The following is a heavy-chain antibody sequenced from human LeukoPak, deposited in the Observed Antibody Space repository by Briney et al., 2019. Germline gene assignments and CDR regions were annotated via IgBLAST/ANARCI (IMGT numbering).Heavy chain of an antibody. Sequence: GGSLRLSCAVSGITLSNYGMSWVRQAPGKGLEWVAGISGSGSGTNYADSVKGRFTISRDNPKNTLFLQMNSLRAEDTAVYFCAKRGVVIRVILVGFHKEAYYFDSWGQGALVTVSS. CDR3: AKRGVVIRVILVGFHKEAYYFDS. V-gene: IGHV3-23*01. CDR2: ISGSGSGT. J-gene: IGHJ4*02. D-gene: IGHD3-22*01. CDR1: GITLSNYG.